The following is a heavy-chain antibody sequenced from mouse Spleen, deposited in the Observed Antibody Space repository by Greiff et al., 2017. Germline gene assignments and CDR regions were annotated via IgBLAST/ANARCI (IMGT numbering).Heavy chain of an antibody. Sequence: VQLQQSGAELVRPGASVTLSCKASGYTFTDYDMHWVKQTPVHGLEWIGAIDPATGGTAYNQKFKGKAILTADKSSSTAYMELRSLTSEDSAVYYCTRGDRGAPYFDYWGQGTTLTVSS. CDR3: TRGDRGAPYFDY. J-gene: IGHJ2*01. CDR2: IDPATGGT. V-gene: IGHV1-15*01. CDR1: GYTFTDYD. D-gene: IGHD3-3*01.